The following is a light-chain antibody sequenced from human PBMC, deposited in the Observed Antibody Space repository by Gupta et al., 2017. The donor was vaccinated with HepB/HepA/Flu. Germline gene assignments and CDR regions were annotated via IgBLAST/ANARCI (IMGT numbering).Light chain of an antibody. CDR1: TSKVGSGT. Sequence: QSVVTQPPSASGPPGQRVTVSCSGSTSKVGSGTVSLYHQLPGTAPKFIMYNDDRRPPGVPDRFSCSKSGTSASLTISCLQSEDEGEYYCATWDDSLSGYVFGTGTLVTVL. J-gene: IGLJ1*01. V-gene: IGLV1-44*01. CDR2: NDD. CDR3: ATWDDSLSGYV.